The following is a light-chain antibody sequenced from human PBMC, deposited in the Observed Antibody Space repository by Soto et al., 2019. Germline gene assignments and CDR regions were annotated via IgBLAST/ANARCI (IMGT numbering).Light chain of an antibody. CDR2: DVG. Sequence: QSALTQPRSVSGSPGQSVTISCTGTSIDVGGYNYVSWYQQHPGEAPKLMIYDVGKRPSGVPDRFSGSKSGNTASLTISGLQAEDEADYYCCSYAGSYSWVFGGGTELTVL. CDR1: SIDVGGYNY. J-gene: IGLJ3*02. V-gene: IGLV2-11*01. CDR3: CSYAGSYSWV.